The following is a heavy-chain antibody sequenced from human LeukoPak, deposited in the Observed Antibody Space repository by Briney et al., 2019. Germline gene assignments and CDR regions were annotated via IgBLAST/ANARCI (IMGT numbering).Heavy chain of an antibody. CDR3: AREYSSSWYLADRSYYWFDP. Sequence: PSETLSLTCAVYGGSFSGYYWSWIRQPPGKGLEWIGEINHSGSTNYNPSLKSRVTISVDTSKNQFSLKLSSVTAADTAVYYCAREYSSSWYLADRSYYWFDPWGQGTLVTVSS. CDR2: INHSGST. J-gene: IGHJ5*02. V-gene: IGHV4-34*01. D-gene: IGHD6-13*01. CDR1: GGSFSGYY.